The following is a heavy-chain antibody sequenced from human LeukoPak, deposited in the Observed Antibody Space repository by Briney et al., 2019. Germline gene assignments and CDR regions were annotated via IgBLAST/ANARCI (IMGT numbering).Heavy chain of an antibody. D-gene: IGHD3-22*01. CDR2: IYYSGST. Sequence: SETLSLTCTVSGGAISSGGYYWSWIRQHPGKGLEWIGYIYYSGSTYYNPSLKSRVTISVDTSKNQFSLKLSSVTAADTAVYYCARDGYDSSGSVGYWGQGTLVTVSS. CDR1: GGAISSGGYY. J-gene: IGHJ4*02. V-gene: IGHV4-31*03. CDR3: ARDGYDSSGSVGY.